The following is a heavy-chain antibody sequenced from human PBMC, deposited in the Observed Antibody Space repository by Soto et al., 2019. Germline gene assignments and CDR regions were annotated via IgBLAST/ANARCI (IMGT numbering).Heavy chain of an antibody. Sequence: ASVKVSCKASGYTFTSYYMHWVRQAPGQGLEWMGIINPSGGSTSYAQKFQGRVTMTRDTSTSTVYMELSSLRSEDTAVYYCARGVMITFGGVGYFDYWGQGTLVTVS. J-gene: IGHJ4*02. CDR3: ARGVMITFGGVGYFDY. V-gene: IGHV1-46*01. CDR2: INPSGGST. CDR1: GYTFTSYY. D-gene: IGHD3-16*01.